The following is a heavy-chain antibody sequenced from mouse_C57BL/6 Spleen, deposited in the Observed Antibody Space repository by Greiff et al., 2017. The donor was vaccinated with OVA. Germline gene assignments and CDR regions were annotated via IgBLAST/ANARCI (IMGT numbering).Heavy chain of an antibody. V-gene: IGHV6-3*01. CDR2: IRLKSDNYAT. J-gene: IGHJ1*03. D-gene: IGHD1-1*01. Sequence: EVQLVESGGGLVQPGGSMKLSCVASGFTFSNYWMNWVRQSPEKGLEWVAQIRLKSDNYATHYAESVKGRFTISRDDSKSSVYLQMNNLRAEDTGIYYCTIYYGSSYVYFDVWGTGTTVTVSS. CDR3: TIYYGSSYVYFDV. CDR1: GFTFSNYW.